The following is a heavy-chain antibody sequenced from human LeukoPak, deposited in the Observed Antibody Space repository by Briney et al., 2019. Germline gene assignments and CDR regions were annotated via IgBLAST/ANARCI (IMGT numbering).Heavy chain of an antibody. CDR3: ARDFLGGVAVARNWFDP. Sequence: PGGSLRLSCAASGFTFSSYSMNWVRQAPGKGLEWVSSISSSSSYIYYADSVKGRFTISRDNAKNSLYLQMNSLRAEDTAVYYCARDFLGGVAVARNWFDPWGQGTLVTVSS. D-gene: IGHD6-19*01. J-gene: IGHJ5*02. CDR2: ISSSSSYI. CDR1: GFTFSSYS. V-gene: IGHV3-21*01.